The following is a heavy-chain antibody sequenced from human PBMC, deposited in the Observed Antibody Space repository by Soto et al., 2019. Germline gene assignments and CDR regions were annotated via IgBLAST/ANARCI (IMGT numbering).Heavy chain of an antibody. CDR1: RVTFSSYS. CDR3: ARDRPYYYDSSGSGMRRLYYYYYGMDV. Sequence: APVKVSCKESRVTFSSYSSSWLRQDPGQGLEWMGGIIPIIGNTNYAQKLQGRVTMTTDTSTSTAYMELRSLRSDDTAVYYCARDRPYYYDSSGSGMRRLYYYYYGMDVWGQGTTVTVSS. J-gene: IGHJ6*02. CDR2: IIPIIGNT. D-gene: IGHD3-22*01. V-gene: IGHV1-18*01.